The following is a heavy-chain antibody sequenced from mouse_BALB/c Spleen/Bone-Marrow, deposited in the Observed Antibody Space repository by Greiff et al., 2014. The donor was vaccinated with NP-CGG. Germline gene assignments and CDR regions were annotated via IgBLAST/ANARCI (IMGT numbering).Heavy chain of an antibody. CDR3: ARDTMDY. V-gene: IGHV1S56*01. J-gene: IGHJ4*01. Sequence: VQLVESGPELVKPGASVRISCKASGYTFTSYYIHWVKQRPGQGLEWIGWIYPGNVNTKYNEKFKGKATLTADKSSSTAYMQLSSLTSEDSAVYFCARDTMDYWGQGTSVTVPS. CDR2: IYPGNVNT. CDR1: GYTFTSYY.